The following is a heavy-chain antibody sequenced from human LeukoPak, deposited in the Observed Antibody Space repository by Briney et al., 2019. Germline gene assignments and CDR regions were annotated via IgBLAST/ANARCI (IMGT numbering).Heavy chain of an antibody. V-gene: IGHV3-21*01. CDR2: ITSSSTSM. J-gene: IGHJ4*02. CDR1: GFTFTTYS. Sequence: GGSLRLSCAASGFTFTTYSMNWVRLAPGKGLEWVSSITSSSTSMYYADSVKGRFTISRDNAKNSLYLQMNSLRAEDTAVYYCARTYYDILTGYNPYFDNWGQGTLVTVSS. D-gene: IGHD3-9*01. CDR3: ARTYYDILTGYNPYFDN.